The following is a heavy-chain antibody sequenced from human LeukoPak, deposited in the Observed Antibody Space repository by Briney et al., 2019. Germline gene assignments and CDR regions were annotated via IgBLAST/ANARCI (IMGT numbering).Heavy chain of an antibody. CDR3: ARGSKRFDP. CDR2: INHSGST. J-gene: IGHJ5*02. Sequence: PSETLSLTCTVYGGSFSGYYWSWIRQPPGKGLEWIGEINHSGSTNYNPSLKSRVTISVDTSKNQFSLKLSSVTAADTAVYYRARGSKRFDPWGQGTLVTVSS. V-gene: IGHV4-34*01. D-gene: IGHD4-11*01. CDR1: GGSFSGYY.